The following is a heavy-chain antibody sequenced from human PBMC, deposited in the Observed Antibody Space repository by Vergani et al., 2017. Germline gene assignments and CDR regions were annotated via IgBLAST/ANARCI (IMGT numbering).Heavy chain of an antibody. D-gene: IGHD2-15*01. J-gene: IGHJ4*02. CDR3: ASKRGACRAAYCHSYDF. V-gene: IGHV4-39*01. Sequence: QVQLQESGPGLVKPSETLSLTCTVSGDSVISTDYHWGWIRQPPGKGLEWIGSMYYSGSTSYNPSLESLISISFETPKNQLSLRLTSVTAADTAVYYCASKRGACRAAYCHSYDFWGPGTLVGVSS. CDR1: GDSVISTDYH. CDR2: MYYSGST.